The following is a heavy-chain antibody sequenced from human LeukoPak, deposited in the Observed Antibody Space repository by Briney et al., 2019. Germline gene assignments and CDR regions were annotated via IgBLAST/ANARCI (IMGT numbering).Heavy chain of an antibody. D-gene: IGHD3-10*01. J-gene: IGHJ5*02. Sequence: PSETLSLTCTVSGGSISSYYWSWIRQPPGKGLEWIGYIYYSGSTSYNPSLKSRVTISIDTSKNQFSLKVNSVTAADTAVYYCARDRYGSGSYPPPYNWFDPWGQGTLVTVSS. CDR3: ARDRYGSGSYPPPYNWFDP. CDR2: IYYSGST. CDR1: GGSISSYY. V-gene: IGHV4-59*01.